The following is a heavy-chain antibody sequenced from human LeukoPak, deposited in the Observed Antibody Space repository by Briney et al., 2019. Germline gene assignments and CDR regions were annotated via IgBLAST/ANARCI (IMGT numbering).Heavy chain of an antibody. Sequence: PSETLSLTCAVSGGSISSYYWSWIRQPPGNGLEWIGYVLYSGITDFNPSLKSRVTISVDTSKNQFSLKLSSVTAADTAVYYCARNNMAGIDIWGQGTMVTVSS. CDR3: ARNNMAGIDI. CDR1: GGSISSYY. D-gene: IGHD6-19*01. V-gene: IGHV4-59*01. CDR2: VLYSGIT. J-gene: IGHJ3*02.